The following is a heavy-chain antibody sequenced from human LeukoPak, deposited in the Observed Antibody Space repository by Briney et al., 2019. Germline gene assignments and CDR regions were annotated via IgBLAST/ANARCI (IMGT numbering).Heavy chain of an antibody. V-gene: IGHV3-21*01. CDR3: ASRQGFDY. CDR2: ISSSSSYI. J-gene: IGHJ4*02. CDR1: GFTFSSYS. Sequence: TGGSLRLSCAASGFTFSSYSMNWVRQAPGEGLEWVSSISSSSSYIYYADSVKGRFTISRDNAKNSLYLQMNSLRAEDTAVYYCASRQGFDYWGQGTLVTVSS.